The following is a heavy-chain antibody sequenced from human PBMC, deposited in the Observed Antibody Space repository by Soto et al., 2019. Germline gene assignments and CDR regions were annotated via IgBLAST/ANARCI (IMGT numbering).Heavy chain of an antibody. CDR3: AQIRVFGVLGGSNYNFGMDV. D-gene: IGHD3-3*01. CDR1: GDTFNMYS. Sequence: QVQLVQSGAEVKKPGSSVTVSCQASGDTFNMYSITWVRQAPGKGLEWMGATIPLFGTANYAQKFQGRVTITADKSTSTVYMDLSRLMSDDTAVYYCAQIRVFGVLGGSNYNFGMDVWGLGTTVTVSS. CDR2: TIPLFGTA. V-gene: IGHV1-69*06. J-gene: IGHJ6*01.